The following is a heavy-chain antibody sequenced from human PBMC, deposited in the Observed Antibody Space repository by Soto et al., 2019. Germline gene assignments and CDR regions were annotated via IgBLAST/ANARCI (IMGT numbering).Heavy chain of an antibody. V-gene: IGHV4-30-4*01. D-gene: IGHD5-18*01. CDR2: ISNSGST. Sequence: SETLSLTCTVSGGSVTSDEDYWTWIRQSPGKGLEWIGYISNSGSTCYNPSLKTRLSMSVDRSKNQFTLRLTSVTAADTAVYFCATESGSTYGYFDHWGQGTQVTVSS. CDR3: ATESGSTYGYFDH. J-gene: IGHJ4*02. CDR1: GGSVTSDEDY.